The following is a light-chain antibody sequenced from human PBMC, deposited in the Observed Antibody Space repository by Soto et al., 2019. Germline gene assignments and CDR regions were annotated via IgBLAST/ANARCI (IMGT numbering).Light chain of an antibody. CDR3: MQALQSLT. J-gene: IGKJ5*01. CDR2: FGS. V-gene: IGKV2-28*01. CDR1: QSLLYNNTYNY. Sequence: EIVMTQSPLTLPVTPGEPASISCRSSQSLLYNNTYNYLDWYVQKPGQSPQLLIYFGSNRAPGVPDRFSSSGSGTDFILKINRVEAEDVGTYYCMQALQSLTFGQGTRLEIQ.